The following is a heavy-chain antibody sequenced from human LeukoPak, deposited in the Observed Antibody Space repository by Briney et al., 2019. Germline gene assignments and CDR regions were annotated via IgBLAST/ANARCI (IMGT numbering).Heavy chain of an antibody. Sequence: PSETLSLTCAVYGGSFSGYYWSWIRQPPGKGLEWIGEINHSGSTNYNPSLKSRVTISVDTSKNQFSLKLSSVTAADTAVYYRARASVLLWFGELLADFDYWAREPWSPSPQ. D-gene: IGHD3-10*01. J-gene: IGHJ4*02. CDR1: GGSFSGYY. V-gene: IGHV4-34*01. CDR2: INHSGST. CDR3: ARASVLLWFGELLADFDY.